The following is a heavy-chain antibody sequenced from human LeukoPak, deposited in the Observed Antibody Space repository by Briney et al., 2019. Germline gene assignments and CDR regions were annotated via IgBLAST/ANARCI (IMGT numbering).Heavy chain of an antibody. CDR3: ARGGYYGSGNDLDS. CDR1: GDTFMNYD. V-gene: IGHV1-8*01. J-gene: IGHJ4*02. D-gene: IGHD3-10*01. CDR2: MNPKSGTT. Sequence: ASVKVSCKASGDTFMNYDVNWVRQATGQGLEWMGWMNPKSGTTGCTQKIQGRVTMTWTTSTTTAYMELSGLTSEDTAVYYCARGGYYGSGNDLDSWGQGTLVIVSS.